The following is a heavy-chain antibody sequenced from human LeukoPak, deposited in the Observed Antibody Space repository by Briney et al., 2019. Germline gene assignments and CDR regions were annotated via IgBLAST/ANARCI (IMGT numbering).Heavy chain of an antibody. D-gene: IGHD6-19*01. CDR3: ASLGWDGYYFDY. Sequence: SETLSLTCAVYGGSFSGYYWSWIRQPPGKGLEWIGEINHSGSTNYNPSLKSRVTISVDTSKNQFSLKLSSVTAADTAVYYCASLGWDGYYFDYWGQGTLVSVSS. CDR2: INHSGST. V-gene: IGHV4-34*01. J-gene: IGHJ4*02. CDR1: GGSFSGYY.